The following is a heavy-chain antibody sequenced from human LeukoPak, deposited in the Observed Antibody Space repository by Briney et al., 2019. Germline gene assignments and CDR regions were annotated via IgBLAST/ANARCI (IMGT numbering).Heavy chain of an antibody. V-gene: IGHV3-7*01. D-gene: IGHD3-22*01. CDR1: GFTFSNFW. CDR3: ARYFDNTGYSWRRFDY. Sequence: GESLKISCAASGFTFSNFWMTWVRQAPGKGLEWVATIRQDGSDKYYVDSVKGRFTISRDNAKNSLYLQMNSLRAEDTAVYYCARYFDNTGYSWRRFDYWGQGALVTVSS. J-gene: IGHJ4*02. CDR2: IRQDGSDK.